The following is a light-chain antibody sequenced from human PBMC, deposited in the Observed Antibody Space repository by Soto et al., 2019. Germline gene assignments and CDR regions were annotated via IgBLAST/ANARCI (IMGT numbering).Light chain of an antibody. Sequence: EIVMTQSPATLSLSPGERATISCRASQSVDTKLAWYQQKPDQAPRLLIYGASTRATGVPVRFSGGGSETEFTLTITTLKSEDFAVYYCQQYHEWPPLTFGGGTKWIS. J-gene: IGKJ4*01. CDR1: QSVDTK. CDR2: GAS. CDR3: QQYHEWPPLT. V-gene: IGKV3-15*01.